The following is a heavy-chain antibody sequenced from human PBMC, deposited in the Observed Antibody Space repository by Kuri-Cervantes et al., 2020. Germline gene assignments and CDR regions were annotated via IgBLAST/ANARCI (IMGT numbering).Heavy chain of an antibody. CDR3: ARDRAGGSGSWGFDY. CDR2: INHSGGT. CDR1: GASFSPYY. V-gene: IGHV4-34*01. Sequence: GSLRLSCAVYGASFSPYYWNWIRQPPGKGLEWIGEINHSGGTNYNPSLKSRVTISVDTSKNQFSLKLSSVTAADTAVYYCARDRAGGSGSWGFDYWGQGTLVTVSS. D-gene: IGHD3-10*01. J-gene: IGHJ4*02.